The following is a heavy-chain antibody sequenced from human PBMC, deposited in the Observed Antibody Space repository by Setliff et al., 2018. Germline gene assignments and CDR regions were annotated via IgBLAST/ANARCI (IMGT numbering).Heavy chain of an antibody. V-gene: IGHV4-61*02. CDR1: GASLSSGSYY. CDR3: AKEYVVNSFVSNSHQHYGLDV. Sequence: PSETLSLTCTVSGASLSSGSYYWSWTRQSAGKGLEWIGRIYTSGATTYSPSLKSRVSISADTSKNLFSLRLKSVTAADTAVYYCAKEYVVNSFVSNSHQHYGLDVWGQGTTVTVSS. J-gene: IGHJ6*02. D-gene: IGHD2-21*01. CDR2: IYTSGAT.